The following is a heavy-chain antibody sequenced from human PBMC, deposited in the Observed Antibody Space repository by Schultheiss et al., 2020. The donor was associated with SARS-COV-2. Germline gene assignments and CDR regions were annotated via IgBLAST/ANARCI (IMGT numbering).Heavy chain of an antibody. J-gene: IGHJ5*02. CDR3: ARGAPNLYCSGGSCYDNWFDP. CDR1: GYTFTSYA. D-gene: IGHD2-15*01. V-gene: IGHV1-3*01. Sequence: ASVKVSCKASGYTFTSYAMHWVRQAPGQRLEWMGWINAGNGNTKYSQKFQGRVTITRDTSASTAYMELSSLRSEDTAVYYCARGAPNLYCSGGSCYDNWFDPWGQGTLVTVSS. CDR2: INAGNGNT.